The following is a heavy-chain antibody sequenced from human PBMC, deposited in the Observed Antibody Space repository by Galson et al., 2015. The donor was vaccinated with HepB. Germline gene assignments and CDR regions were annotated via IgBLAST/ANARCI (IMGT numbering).Heavy chain of an antibody. D-gene: IGHD6-19*01. CDR2: ISRSGGST. J-gene: IGHJ3*01. CDR3: ANVVGRPGSGWFSV. CDR1: GLTLSDYA. V-gene: IGHV3-23*01. Sequence: SLRLSCAASGLTLSDYAMSWVRQAPGKGLEWVSSISRSGGSTYYADSVKGRFTISRDNSKNTLSLQMNSLRVEDTAPYFCANVVGRPGSGWFSVWGQGTMVTVSS.